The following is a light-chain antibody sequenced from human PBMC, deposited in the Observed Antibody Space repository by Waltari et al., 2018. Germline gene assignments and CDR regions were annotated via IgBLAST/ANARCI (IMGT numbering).Light chain of an antibody. CDR2: EVS. V-gene: IGLV2-14*01. J-gene: IGLJ1*01. Sequence: QSPLTQPASVSGSPGHTITLSCSRTDSDVGAYHFVSWYQQHPAQAPPLIIYEVSNRPSGISNRFSASKSGNTSSLTISGLQAEDEADYYCGSYTTSSAPGVFGTGTRVTVL. CDR1: DSDVGAYHF. CDR3: GSYTTSSAPGV.